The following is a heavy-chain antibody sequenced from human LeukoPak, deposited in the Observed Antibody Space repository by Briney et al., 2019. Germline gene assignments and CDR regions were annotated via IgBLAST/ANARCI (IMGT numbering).Heavy chain of an antibody. V-gene: IGHV3-23*01. D-gene: IGHD2-2*01. CDR2: ISGSGGST. J-gene: IGHJ5*02. CDR1: GFTFSSYA. Sequence: GGSLRLSCAASGFTFSSYAMSSVPQAPGKGLEWVSAISGSGGSTYYADSVKGRFTISRDNSKNTLYLQMNSLRAEDTAVYYCAKDVVVEGWFDHWGQGTLVTVSS. CDR3: AKDVVVEGWFDH.